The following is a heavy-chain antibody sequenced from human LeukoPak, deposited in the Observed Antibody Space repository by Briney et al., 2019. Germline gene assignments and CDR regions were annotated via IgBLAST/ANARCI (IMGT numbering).Heavy chain of an antibody. Sequence: SETLSLTCTVSGGSISSGSYYWSWIRQPAGKGLEWIGRIYTSGSTNYNPSLKSRVTISVDTSKNQFSLKLSSVTAADTAVYYCARSTAYYDSSAPYYWAQGTLVTVSS. D-gene: IGHD3-22*01. CDR2: IYTSGST. CDR3: ARSTAYYDSSAPYY. V-gene: IGHV4-61*02. J-gene: IGHJ4*02. CDR1: GGSISSGSYY.